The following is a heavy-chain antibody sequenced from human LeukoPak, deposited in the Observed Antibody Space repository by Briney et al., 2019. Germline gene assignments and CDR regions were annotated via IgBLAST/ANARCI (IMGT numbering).Heavy chain of an antibody. J-gene: IGHJ4*02. Sequence: SETLSLTCAVYGGSFSGYYWSWIRQPPGKGLEWIGEINHSGSTNYNPSLKSRVTISVDTSKNQFSLKLSSVTAADTAVYYCARAYCIGGSCYRYYFDYWGQGTLVTVSS. CDR3: ARAYCIGGSCYRYYFDY. CDR1: GGSFSGYY. D-gene: IGHD2-15*01. CDR2: INHSGST. V-gene: IGHV4-34*01.